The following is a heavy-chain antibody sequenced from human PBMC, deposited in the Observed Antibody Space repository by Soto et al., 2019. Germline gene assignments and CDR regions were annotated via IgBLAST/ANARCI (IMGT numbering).Heavy chain of an antibody. CDR2: ISGSGGST. V-gene: IGHV3-23*01. Sequence: PGGSLRLSCAASGFTFSSYAMSGVRQAPGKGLEWVSAISGSGGSTYYADSVKGRFTISRDNSKNTLYLQMNSLRAEDTAVYYCARKYSSSWYAFDIWGQGTMVTVSS. CDR1: GFTFSSYA. D-gene: IGHD6-13*01. CDR3: ARKYSSSWYAFDI. J-gene: IGHJ3*02.